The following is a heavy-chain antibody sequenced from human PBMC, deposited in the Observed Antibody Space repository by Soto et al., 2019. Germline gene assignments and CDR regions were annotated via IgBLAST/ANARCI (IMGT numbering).Heavy chain of an antibody. D-gene: IGHD5-18*01. Sequence: PGGSLRLSCAASGLTFSSYGMHWVRQAPGKGLEWVAVISYDGSNKYYADSVKGRFTISRDNSKNTLYLQMNSLRAEDTAVYYCAKGRGYSYGPHFDYWGQRTLVTVST. CDR3: AKGRGYSYGPHFDY. CDR2: ISYDGSNK. J-gene: IGHJ4*02. CDR1: GLTFSSYG. V-gene: IGHV3-30*18.